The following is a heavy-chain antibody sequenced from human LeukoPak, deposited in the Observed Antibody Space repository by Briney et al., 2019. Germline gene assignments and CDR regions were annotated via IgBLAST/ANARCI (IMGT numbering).Heavy chain of an antibody. CDR3: ARELSSSGLDY. J-gene: IGHJ4*02. Sequence: ASVKVSCKASGYTLTNYYMNWVRQAPGQGLEWMGIINSSGGTTNYAQNFQGRVTVTRDTSTSTVYMELSSLRSEDTAVDYCARELSSSGLDYWGQGTLVTVSS. V-gene: IGHV1-46*01. CDR2: INSSGGTT. D-gene: IGHD6-19*01. CDR1: GYTLTNYY.